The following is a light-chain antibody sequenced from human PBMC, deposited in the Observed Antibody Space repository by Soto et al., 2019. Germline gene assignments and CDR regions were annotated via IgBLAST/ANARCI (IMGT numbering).Light chain of an antibody. CDR3: QQYSNWPPIP. Sequence: IVWTQSPGTLSLSPGERATLSCRASQSVSSSYLGWYQQKPGQAPRLLIYDTSTRATGIPARFSGSGSGTEFTLTISSLQSEDFAVYYCQQYSNWPPIPFGQGTRLEIK. CDR2: DTS. CDR1: QSVSSSY. V-gene: IGKV3-15*01. J-gene: IGKJ5*01.